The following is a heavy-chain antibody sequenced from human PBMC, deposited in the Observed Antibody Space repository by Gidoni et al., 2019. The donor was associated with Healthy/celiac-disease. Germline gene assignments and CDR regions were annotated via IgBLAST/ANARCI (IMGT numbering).Heavy chain of an antibody. CDR3: AYGTRWAYYYGMDV. V-gene: IGHV1-24*01. Sequence: VPLVQSGADVKKPGASVKVSCKVSGYTLPELSMHWVRQAPGKGLEWMGGFDQEDGETIYAQKFQGRVTMTEDTSTDTAYMELSSLRSEDTAVYYCAYGTRWAYYYGMDVWGQGTTVTVAS. CDR1: GYTLPELS. D-gene: IGHD2-2*01. J-gene: IGHJ6*01. CDR2: FDQEDGET.